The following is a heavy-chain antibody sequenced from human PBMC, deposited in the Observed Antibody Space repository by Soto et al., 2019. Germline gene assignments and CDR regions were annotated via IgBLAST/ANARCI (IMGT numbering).Heavy chain of an antibody. CDR2: IFPSGTT. CDR3: ARGREFDS. V-gene: IGHV4-30-2*01. Sequence: SETLSLTCAVSGGSLTSGTYSWNWIRQPPGKGLEWIGYIFPSGTTYYNQSLKSRVSISIDVSKNQFSLNLRSLTAADTAVYYCARGREFDSWGQGTLVTVPQ. J-gene: IGHJ4*02. CDR1: GGSLTSGTYS.